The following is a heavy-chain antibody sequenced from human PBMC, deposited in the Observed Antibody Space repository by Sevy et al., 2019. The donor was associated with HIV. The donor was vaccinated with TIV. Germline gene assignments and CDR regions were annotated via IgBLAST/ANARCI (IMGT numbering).Heavy chain of an antibody. CDR3: ARADSIGWSTLDAFDL. D-gene: IGHD6-19*01. Sequence: ASVKVSCKASGYTFTGHYMHWVRQAPGQGLEWMGRINPKSGGTNYAQKFQGRVTMTRDTSIITAYMELSSLRSDDTAVYYCARADSIGWSTLDAFDLWGQGTMVTVSS. CDR1: GYTFTGHY. V-gene: IGHV1-2*06. CDR2: INPKSGGT. J-gene: IGHJ3*01.